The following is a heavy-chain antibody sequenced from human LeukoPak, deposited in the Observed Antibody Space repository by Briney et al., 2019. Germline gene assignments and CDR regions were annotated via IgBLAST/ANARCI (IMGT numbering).Heavy chain of an antibody. J-gene: IGHJ6*04. Sequence: GASVKVSCKASGYTFTSYAMNWVRQAPGQGLEWMGWINPDGGDTNYAQKFQGRVTMTRDTSISTAYMELSRLRFDDTAVYYCARESQEGYYYDNSGMDVWGKGTTVTVSS. CDR3: ARESQEGYYYDNSGMDV. D-gene: IGHD3-22*01. CDR2: INPDGGDT. CDR1: GYTFTSYA. V-gene: IGHV1-2*02.